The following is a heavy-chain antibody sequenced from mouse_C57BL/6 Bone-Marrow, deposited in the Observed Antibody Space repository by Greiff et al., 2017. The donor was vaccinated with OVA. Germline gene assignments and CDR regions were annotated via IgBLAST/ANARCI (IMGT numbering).Heavy chain of an antibody. V-gene: IGHV1-26*01. CDR3: ARWSYYGYDVDWYFDV. Sequence: VQLQQSGPELVKPGASVKISCKASGYTFTDYYMNWVKQSHGKSLEWIGDINPNNGGTSYNQKFKGKATLTVDKSSSTAYMELRSLTSEDSAVDYCARWSYYGYDVDWYFDVWGTGTTVTVSS. CDR2: INPNNGGT. D-gene: IGHD2-12*01. J-gene: IGHJ1*03. CDR1: GYTFTDYY.